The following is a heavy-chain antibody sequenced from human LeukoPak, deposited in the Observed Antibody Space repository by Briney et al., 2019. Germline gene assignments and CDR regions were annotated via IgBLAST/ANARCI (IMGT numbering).Heavy chain of an antibody. CDR1: GGTFSSYA. V-gene: IGHV1-69*04. Sequence: GSSVKVSCKASGGTFSSYAISWVRQAPGQGLEWMGRIIPILGIANYAQKFQGRVTITADKSTSTAYMELSSLRAEDTAVYYCAKLGGQEVHNYYVAVWGKGTTVAVSS. D-gene: IGHD3-16*01. CDR2: IIPILGIA. J-gene: IGHJ6*03. CDR3: AKLGGQEVHNYYVAV.